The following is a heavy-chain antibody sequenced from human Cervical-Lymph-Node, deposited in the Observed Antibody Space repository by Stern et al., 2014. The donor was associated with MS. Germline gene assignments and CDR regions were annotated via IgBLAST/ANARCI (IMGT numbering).Heavy chain of an antibody. CDR2: LNSKTDGETT. J-gene: IGHJ4*01. Sequence: EVQLVESGGGLVKPGGSLRLSCAASGFTFNNAWMSWVRQAPGKGLEWVGRLNSKTDGETTDYAAPARDRFTISRDDSNHTLELQMSSLKTEDTAVYYCTAGVPFDYWGHGTLVTVSS. CDR3: TAGVPFDY. V-gene: IGHV3-15*01. D-gene: IGHD3-10*01. CDR1: GFTFNNAW.